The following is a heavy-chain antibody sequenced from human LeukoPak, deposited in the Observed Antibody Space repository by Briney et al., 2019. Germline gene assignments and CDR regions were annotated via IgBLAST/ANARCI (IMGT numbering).Heavy chain of an antibody. V-gene: IGHV1-46*01. J-gene: IGHJ5*02. CDR2: INPSYGGT. CDR3: ARDQLVQVWSFCDH. CDR1: GYTFTRYY. Sequence: ASVKVSCKAYGYTFTRYYIHWVRQAPGQGLEWMGIINPSYGGTSYAQKFQGRVTMTRDTSTSTVYMELSGLRSEDTAVYYCARDQLVQVWSFCDHWGQGSLVTVSS. D-gene: IGHD1/OR15-1a*01.